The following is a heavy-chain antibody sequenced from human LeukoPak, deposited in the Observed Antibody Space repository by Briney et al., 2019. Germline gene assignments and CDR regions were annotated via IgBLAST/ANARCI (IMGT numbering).Heavy chain of an antibody. Sequence: SETLSLTCAVYGGSFSGYYWSWIRQPPGKGLEWIGEINHSGSTNYNPSLKSRVTISVDTSKNQFSLKLSSVTAADTAVYYCARPTGGCSGGSCYPGYNWFDPWGQGTLVTVSS. D-gene: IGHD2-15*01. CDR2: INHSGST. CDR3: ARPTGGCSGGSCYPGYNWFDP. CDR1: GGSFSGYY. J-gene: IGHJ5*02. V-gene: IGHV4-34*01.